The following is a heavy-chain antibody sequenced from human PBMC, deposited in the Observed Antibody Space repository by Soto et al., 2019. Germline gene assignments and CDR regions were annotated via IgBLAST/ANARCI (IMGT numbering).Heavy chain of an antibody. V-gene: IGHV1-69*02. CDR2: IIPILGIA. CDR3: ATTGTTWYYGMDV. CDR1: GGTFSSYT. D-gene: IGHD1-1*01. Sequence: SVKVSCKASGGTFSSYTISWVRQAPGQGLEWMGRIIPILGIANYAQKFQGRVTITADKSTSTAYMELSSLRSEDTAVYYCATTGTTWYYGMDVWGQGTTVTVSS. J-gene: IGHJ6*02.